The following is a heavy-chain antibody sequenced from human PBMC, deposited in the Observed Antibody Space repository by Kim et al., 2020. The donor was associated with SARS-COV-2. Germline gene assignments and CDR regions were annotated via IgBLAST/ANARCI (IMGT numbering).Heavy chain of an antibody. Sequence: SETLSLTCAVYGGSFSGYYWSWIRQPPGKGLEWIGEINHSGSTNYNPSLKSRVTISVDTSKNQFSLKLSSVTAADTAVYYCARKAVAGKTWSYWGQGTLVTVSS. V-gene: IGHV4-34*01. CDR1: GGSFSGYY. CDR2: INHSGST. J-gene: IGHJ4*02. CDR3: ARKAVAGKTWSY. D-gene: IGHD6-19*01.